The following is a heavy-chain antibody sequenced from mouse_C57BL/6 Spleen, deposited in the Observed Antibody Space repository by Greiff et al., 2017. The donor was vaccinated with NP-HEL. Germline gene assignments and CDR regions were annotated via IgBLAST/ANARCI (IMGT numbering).Heavy chain of an antibody. CDR2: IHPNSGSI. V-gene: IGHV1-64*01. CDR3: ASLVINTVPLGYFDV. Sequence: QVQLQQPGAGLVKPGASVKLSCTASGYTFTSYWMHWVQQRPGQGLEWIGMIHPNSGSINYNEKFKGKATMTVDKASSTAYMQLSSLTSVDSAVYCCASLVINTVPLGYFDVWGTGTTVTVSS. J-gene: IGHJ1*03. D-gene: IGHD1-1*01. CDR1: GYTFTSYW.